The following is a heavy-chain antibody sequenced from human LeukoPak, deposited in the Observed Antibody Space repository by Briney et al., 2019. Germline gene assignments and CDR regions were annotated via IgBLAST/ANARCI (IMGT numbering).Heavy chain of an antibody. CDR2: IYYSGST. D-gene: IGHD1-26*01. CDR3: ARDALSGSYLTDPFDY. CDR1: GGSISSYY. J-gene: IGHJ4*02. Sequence: SETLSLTCTVSGGSISSYYWSWIRQPPGKGLEWIGYIYYSGSTNYNPSLKSRVTISVDTSKNQFSLKLSSVTAADTAVYYCARDALSGSYLTDPFDYWGQGTLVTVSS. V-gene: IGHV4-59*12.